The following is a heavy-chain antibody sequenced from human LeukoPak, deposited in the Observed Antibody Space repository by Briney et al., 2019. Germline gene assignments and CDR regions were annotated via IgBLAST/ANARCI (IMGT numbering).Heavy chain of an antibody. CDR2: IYYSGNT. CDR1: GGSISSGDYY. V-gene: IGHV4-30-4*08. Sequence: SETLSLTCTVSGGSISSGDYYWSWIRQPPGKGLEWIGYIYYSGNTYYNPSLKCRVTMSIDTSKKQFSLKLRTATAADTAVYYCARIEDVTRGYNHAYYFDYWGQGTLVTVSS. CDR3: ARIEDVTRGYNHAYYFDY. J-gene: IGHJ4*02. D-gene: IGHD5-18*01.